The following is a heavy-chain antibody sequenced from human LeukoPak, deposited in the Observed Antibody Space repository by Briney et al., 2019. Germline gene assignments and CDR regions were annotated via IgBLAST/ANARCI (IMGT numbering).Heavy chain of an antibody. CDR2: INHSGST. Sequence: SETLSLTCAVYGGSFSGYYWSSIRQPPGKGLEWIGEINHSGSTNYNPSLKSRVTISVDTSKNQFSLKLSSVTAADTAVYYCARGRAGDVWGKGTTVTVSS. V-gene: IGHV4-34*01. CDR3: ARGRAGDV. CDR1: GGSFSGYY. J-gene: IGHJ6*04.